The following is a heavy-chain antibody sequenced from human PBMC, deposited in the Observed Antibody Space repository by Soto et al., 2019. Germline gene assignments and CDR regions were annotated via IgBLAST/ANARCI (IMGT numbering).Heavy chain of an antibody. CDR2: IWYDGSNK. D-gene: IGHD6-13*01. CDR1: GFTFSSYG. J-gene: IGHJ4*02. CDR3: ARGDKYSSSWYSGYYFDY. V-gene: IGHV3-33*01. Sequence: SCAASGFTFSSYGMHWVRQAPGKGLEWVAVIWYDGSNKYYADSVKGRFTISRDNSKNTLYLQMNSLRAKDTAVYYCARGDKYSSSWYSGYYFDYWGQGTLVTVSS.